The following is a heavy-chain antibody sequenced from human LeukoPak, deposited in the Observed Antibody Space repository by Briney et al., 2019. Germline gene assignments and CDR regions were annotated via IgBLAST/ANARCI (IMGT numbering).Heavy chain of an antibody. D-gene: IGHD4-17*01. CDR1: GGSFSGYY. V-gene: IGHV4-34*01. J-gene: IGHJ3*02. CDR2: INHSGST. CDR3: ARARYGDYVLTHAFDI. Sequence: SETLSLTCAVYGGSFSGYYWSWIRQPPGKGLEWIGEINHSGSTNYNPSLKSRVTISVDTSKNQFSLKLSSVTAADTAVYYCARARYGDYVLTHAFDIWGQGTMVTVSS.